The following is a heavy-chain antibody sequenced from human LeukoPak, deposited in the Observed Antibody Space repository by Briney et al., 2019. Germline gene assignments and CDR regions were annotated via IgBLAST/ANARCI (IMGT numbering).Heavy chain of an antibody. D-gene: IGHD3-22*01. J-gene: IGHJ4*02. CDR1: DGSVSTHY. Sequence: PSETLSLTCSVSDGSVSTHYWSWIRQPAGKGLEGIGRIHTSGTTNYNPSLKSRVTLSLDTSNNQLSLTVTSVTAADTAVYFCARDGDGGGYPDYWGQGTLVTVSS. V-gene: IGHV4-4*07. CDR3: ARDGDGGGYPDY. CDR2: IHTSGTT.